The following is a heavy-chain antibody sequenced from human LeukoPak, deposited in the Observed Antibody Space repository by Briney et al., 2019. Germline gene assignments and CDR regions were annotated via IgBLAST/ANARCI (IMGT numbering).Heavy chain of an antibody. J-gene: IGHJ4*02. D-gene: IGHD6-19*01. CDR3: AKDVVPDSGWDLDY. Sequence: GGSLRLSCAASGFTFSTYSMTWVRQGPGKGLEWVSSIYPSGDSTFYADSVKGRFTISRGNSKNTLYLQMSRLRTEDTAIYYCAKDVVPDSGWDLDYWGQGTLVTVSS. CDR1: GFTFSTYS. CDR2: IYPSGDST. V-gene: IGHV3-23*01.